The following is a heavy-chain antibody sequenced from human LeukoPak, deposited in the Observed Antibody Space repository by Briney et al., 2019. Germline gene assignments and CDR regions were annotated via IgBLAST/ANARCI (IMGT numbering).Heavy chain of an antibody. CDR3: ARGYSVYYYYMDV. CDR1: GGSISSSSYY. D-gene: IGHD3-10*01. CDR2: IYYSGST. Sequence: ASETLSLTCTVSGGSISSSSYYWGWIRQPPGKGLEWIGSIYYSGSTYYNPSLKSQVTISVDTSKNQFSLKLSSVTAADTAVYYCARGYSVYYYYMDVWGKGTTVTVSS. V-gene: IGHV4-39*07. J-gene: IGHJ6*03.